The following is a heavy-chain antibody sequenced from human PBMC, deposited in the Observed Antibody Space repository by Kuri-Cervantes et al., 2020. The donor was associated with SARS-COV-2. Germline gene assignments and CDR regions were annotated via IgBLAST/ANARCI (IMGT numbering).Heavy chain of an antibody. CDR1: GFTFSSYA. CDR3: ASEDTAMGNY. CDR2: ISYDGSNK. J-gene: IGHJ4*02. V-gene: IGHV3-30-3*01. Sequence: GGSLRLSCAASGFTFSSYAMHWVRQAPGKGLEWVAVISYDGSNKYYADSVKGRFTISRDNSKNTLYLQMNSLRAEDTAVYYCASEDTAMGNYWGQGTLVTVSS. D-gene: IGHD5-18*01.